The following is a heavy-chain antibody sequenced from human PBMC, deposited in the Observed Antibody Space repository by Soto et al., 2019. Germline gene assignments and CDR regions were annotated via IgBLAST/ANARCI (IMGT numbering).Heavy chain of an antibody. Sequence: PGGSLRLSCEASGFTFNDYSMDWVRQAPEKGLEWVSSISSSGTYIYYADSVKGRFAISRDNANNVMYLQMDTLRAEDTAVYYCVRAGHVFDVHYYGMDHWGQGTTVTVSS. J-gene: IGHJ6*02. CDR1: GFTFNDYS. V-gene: IGHV3-21*01. CDR3: VRAGHVFDVHYYGMDH. CDR2: ISSSGTYI. D-gene: IGHD3-10*01.